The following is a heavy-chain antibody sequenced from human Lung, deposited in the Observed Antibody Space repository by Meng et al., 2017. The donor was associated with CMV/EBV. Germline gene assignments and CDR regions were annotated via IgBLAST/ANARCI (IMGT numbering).Heavy chain of an antibody. Sequence: SLKISCTVSGFTFGDYPMSWFRQTPGKGLEWVGFIKSKSYGGATEYAASVSGRFTIRRDDSKSIAYLEMNSLKTEDTAVYFCARGRGASGYWGQGTLVTVSS. V-gene: IGHV3-49*03. CDR3: ARGRGASGY. D-gene: IGHD1-26*01. J-gene: IGHJ4*02. CDR2: IKSKSYGGAT. CDR1: GFTFGDYP.